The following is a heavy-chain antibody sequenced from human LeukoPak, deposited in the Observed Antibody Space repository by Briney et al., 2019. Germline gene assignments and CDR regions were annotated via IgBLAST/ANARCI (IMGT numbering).Heavy chain of an antibody. CDR3: ARDSGYDYYSYGMDV. D-gene: IGHD5-12*01. J-gene: IGHJ6*02. V-gene: IGHV3-66*01. CDR2: IYSGGTT. Sequence: GRSLRLSCAASGFTFSSNYMSWVRQAPGKGLEWVSVIYSGGTTYYADSVKGRFTISRDNSKNTLYLQMNSLRAEDTAVYYCARDSGYDYYSYGMDVWGQGTTVTVSS. CDR1: GFTFSSNY.